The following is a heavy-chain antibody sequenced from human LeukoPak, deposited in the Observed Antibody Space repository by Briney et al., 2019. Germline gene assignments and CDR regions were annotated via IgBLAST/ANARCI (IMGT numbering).Heavy chain of an antibody. J-gene: IGHJ6*02. V-gene: IGHV1-58*02. CDR1: GFTFTSSA. CDR2: IVVGSGNT. Sequence: GASVKVSCKASGFTFTSSAMQWVRQARGQRLEWIGWIVVGSGNTNYAQKFQERVTITRDMSTSTAYMELSSLRSEDTAVYYCAALSYGDPAEGMDVWGQGTTVTVSS. CDR3: AALSYGDPAEGMDV. D-gene: IGHD4-17*01.